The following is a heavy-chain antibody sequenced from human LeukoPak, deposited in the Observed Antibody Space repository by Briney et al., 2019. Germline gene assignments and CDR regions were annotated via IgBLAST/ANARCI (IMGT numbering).Heavy chain of an antibody. D-gene: IGHD3-16*02. CDR2: IYTSGST. J-gene: IGHJ3*02. CDR1: GGSISSGSYY. CDR3: ARRYYDYVWGSYRPDAFDI. Sequence: SETLSLICTVSGGSISSGSYYWSWIRQPAGKGLEWIGRIYTSGSTNYNPSLKSRVTISVDTSKNQFSLKLSSVTAADTAVYYCARRYYDYVWGSYRPDAFDIWGQGTMVTVSS. V-gene: IGHV4-61*02.